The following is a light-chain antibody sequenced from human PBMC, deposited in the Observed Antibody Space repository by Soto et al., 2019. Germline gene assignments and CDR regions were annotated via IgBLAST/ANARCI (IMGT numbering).Light chain of an antibody. CDR1: QSVGSW. CDR3: QQYDNYPLT. CDR2: DAS. V-gene: IGKV1-5*01. Sequence: DGPMSQSPATLSASVGHRVTISCRASQSVGSWLAWYQQKPGKAPKFLIYDASTLESGVPSRFSGSGSGTEFTLTISSLQPDDFATYYCQQYDNYPLTFGGGTKVDIK. J-gene: IGKJ4*01.